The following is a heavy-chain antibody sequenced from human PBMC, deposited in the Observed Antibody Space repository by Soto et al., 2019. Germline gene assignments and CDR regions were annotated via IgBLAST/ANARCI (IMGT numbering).Heavy chain of an antibody. Sequence: GGPLRLSGAASGFTFTTSTMNWFRQAPGKGLEWVSSISSSSTYLYYADSVKGRFTISRDNAKNLLSLQVNSLRAEDTAVYYCARVATLVRTYGFDIWGQGTIVTVS. V-gene: IGHV3-21*01. CDR3: ARVATLVRTYGFDI. J-gene: IGHJ3*02. D-gene: IGHD3-10*01. CDR2: ISSSSTYL. CDR1: GFTFTTST.